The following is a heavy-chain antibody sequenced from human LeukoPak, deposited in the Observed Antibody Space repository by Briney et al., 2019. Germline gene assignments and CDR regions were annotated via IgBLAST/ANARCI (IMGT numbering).Heavy chain of an antibody. CDR3: AKALGTMIVVATDY. CDR2: ISGRGGST. V-gene: IGHV3-23*01. CDR1: GFTFSSYA. Sequence: GGSLRLSCVASGFTFSSYAMSWVRQAPGKGLEWVSGISGRGGSTYYADSVKGRFTISRDNSKNTLYLQMNSLRAEDTAVYYCAKALGTMIVVATDYWGQGTLVTVSS. D-gene: IGHD3-22*01. J-gene: IGHJ4*02.